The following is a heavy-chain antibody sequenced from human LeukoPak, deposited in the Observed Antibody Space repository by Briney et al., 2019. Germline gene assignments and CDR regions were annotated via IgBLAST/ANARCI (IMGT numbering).Heavy chain of an antibody. D-gene: IGHD3-10*01. V-gene: IGHV3-23*01. J-gene: IGHJ4*02. CDR2: ISGSGGST. Sequence: PGGSLRLSCAASGFTFSSYGMSWVRQAPGKGLEWVSAISGSGGSTYYADSVKGRFTISRDNSKNTLYLQMNSLRAEDTAVYYCAKVFNYYGSGSYSDYWGQGTLVTVSS. CDR3: AKVFNYYGSGSYSDY. CDR1: GFTFSSYG.